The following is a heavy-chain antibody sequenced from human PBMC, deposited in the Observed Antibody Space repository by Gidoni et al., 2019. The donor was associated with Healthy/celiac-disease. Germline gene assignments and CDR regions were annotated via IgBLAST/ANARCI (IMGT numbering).Heavy chain of an antibody. CDR2: INHSGST. CDR3: ARRPPRQLFRFAFDI. J-gene: IGHJ3*02. V-gene: IGHV4-34*01. Sequence: QVQLQQRGEGLLKPSETLSLTCAAYGGSCSGYYWSWIRQPPGKGLEWIGEINHSGSTNYNPSLKSRVTISVDTSKNQFSLKLSSVTAADTAVYYCARRPPRQLFRFAFDIWGQGTMVTVSS. CDR1: GGSCSGYY. D-gene: IGHD2-2*01.